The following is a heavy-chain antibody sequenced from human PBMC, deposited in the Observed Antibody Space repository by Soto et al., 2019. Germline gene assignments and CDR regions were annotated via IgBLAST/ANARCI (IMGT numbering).Heavy chain of an antibody. Sequence: ESGGGVVQPGRSLRLSCAASGFTFSSYAMHWVRQAPGKGLEWVAVISYDGSNKYYADSVKGRFTISRDNSKNTLYLQMNSLRAEDTAVYYCARGPTEMYNWNDDGYFDYWGQGTLVTVSS. D-gene: IGHD1-1*01. J-gene: IGHJ4*02. CDR1: GFTFSSYA. CDR2: ISYDGSNK. CDR3: ARGPTEMYNWNDDGYFDY. V-gene: IGHV3-30-3*01.